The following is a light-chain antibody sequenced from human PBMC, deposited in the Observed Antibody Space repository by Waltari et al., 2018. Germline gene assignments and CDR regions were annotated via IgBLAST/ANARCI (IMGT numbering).Light chain of an antibody. CDR3: CSYAGSSTWV. Sequence: QSALTQPASVSGSPGQSNTISCTGTRSDVGSYNLFSWYQQYPGQAPKPMVYGGNKRPSGLCNRFSGSKSGNTASLTISGLQTEDEADYYCCSYAGSSTWVFGGGTKLTVL. V-gene: IGLV2-23*01. CDR1: RSDVGSYNL. J-gene: IGLJ3*02. CDR2: GGN.